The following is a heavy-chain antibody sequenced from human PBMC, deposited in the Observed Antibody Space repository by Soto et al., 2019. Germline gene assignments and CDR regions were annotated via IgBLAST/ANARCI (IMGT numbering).Heavy chain of an antibody. CDR3: ARDLWGSGWPYYYYGMDV. CDR1: GYAFTGYY. Sequence: EASVKVSCKASGYAFTGYYMHWVRQAPGQGLGWMGWINPNSGGTNYAQKFQGWVTMTRDTSISTAYMELSRLRSDDTAVYYCARDLWGSGWPYYYYGMDVWGQGTTVTV. CDR2: INPNSGGT. V-gene: IGHV1-2*04. J-gene: IGHJ6*02. D-gene: IGHD6-19*01.